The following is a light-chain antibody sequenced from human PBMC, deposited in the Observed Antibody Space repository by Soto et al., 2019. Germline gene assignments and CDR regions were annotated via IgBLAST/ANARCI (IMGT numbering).Light chain of an antibody. CDR3: QQGGSFPIT. J-gene: IGKJ5*01. CDR2: GAS. Sequence: DIQMTQSPSSVSASVGDRVTITCRASQDIGSWLAWYQQKPGKAPDLLIYGASSLQSGVPSRFYGSGSGTDFTLTISSLQPEDFAIYYCQQGGSFPITFGQGTRLEIK. CDR1: QDIGSW. V-gene: IGKV1-12*01.